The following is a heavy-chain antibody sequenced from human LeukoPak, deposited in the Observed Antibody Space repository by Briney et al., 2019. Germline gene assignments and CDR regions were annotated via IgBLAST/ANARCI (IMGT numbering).Heavy chain of an antibody. CDR3: ARLSQVYSSSWYGSDY. Sequence: GEYLRISCKGSGYRFTSYWISWVRQMPGKGVEWMGRIDPSDSYTNYSPSFQGHVTISADKSISTAYLQWSSLKASDTAMYYCARLSQVYSSSWYGSDYWGQGTLVTVSS. D-gene: IGHD6-13*01. J-gene: IGHJ4*02. CDR2: IDPSDSYT. V-gene: IGHV5-10-1*01. CDR1: GYRFTSYW.